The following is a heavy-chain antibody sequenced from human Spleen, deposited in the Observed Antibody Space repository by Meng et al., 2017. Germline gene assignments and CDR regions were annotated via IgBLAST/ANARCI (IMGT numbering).Heavy chain of an antibody. CDR2: IYSGGNT. V-gene: IGHV3-66*01. D-gene: IGHD3-16*01. CDR1: GFTVSHNY. CDR3: ARRGVAFDI. Sequence: GESLKISCAASGFTVSHNYMSWVRQAPGKGLEWVSVIYSGGNTYYADSVKGRFTISRDNSKNSLYMQMNSLRAEDTAVYYCARRGVAFDIWGQGTMVTVSS. J-gene: IGHJ3*02.